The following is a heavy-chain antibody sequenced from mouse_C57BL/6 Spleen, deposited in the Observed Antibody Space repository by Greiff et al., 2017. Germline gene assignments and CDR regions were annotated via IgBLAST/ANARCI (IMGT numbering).Heavy chain of an antibody. D-gene: IGHD1-1*01. J-gene: IGHJ4*01. CDR1: GYTFTDYY. CDR3: ARWDYGSRGAMDY. Sequence: QVQLKESGAELVRPGASVKLSCKASGYTFTDYYINWVKQRPGQGLEWIARIYPGSGNTYYNEKFKGKATLTAEKSSSTAYMQLSSLTSEDSAVYFCARWDYGSRGAMDYWGQGTSVTVSS. CDR2: IYPGSGNT. V-gene: IGHV1-76*01.